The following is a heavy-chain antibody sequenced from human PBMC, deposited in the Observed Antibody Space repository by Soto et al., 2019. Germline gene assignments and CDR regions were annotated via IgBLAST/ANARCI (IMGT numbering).Heavy chain of an antibody. CDR2: INHSGST. CDR1: GGSFSGFY. Sequence: QVQLQQWGAGLLKPSETLSRTCAVYGGSFSGFYWSWIRQPPGKGLEWIGEINHSGSTSYSPSLNSRVTISVDTANDQFSLKLSSVTAADTAVYYCAGRYCSGGSCYLGAFDIWGQGTMVTVSS. J-gene: IGHJ3*02. D-gene: IGHD2-15*01. V-gene: IGHV4-34*01. CDR3: AGRYCSGGSCYLGAFDI.